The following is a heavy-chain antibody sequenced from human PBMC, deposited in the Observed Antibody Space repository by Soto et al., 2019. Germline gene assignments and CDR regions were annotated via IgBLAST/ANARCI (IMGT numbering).Heavy chain of an antibody. CDR3: VKDEVGAVPEFEY. CDR2: ISSNGGST. J-gene: IGHJ4*02. D-gene: IGHD1-26*01. CDR1: GFTFSSYA. V-gene: IGHV3-64D*08. Sequence: PGGSLRLSCSASGFTFSSYAMHWVRQAPGKGLEYVSAISSNGGSTYYADSVKGRFTISRDNSKNTLYLQMSSLRAEDTAVYYCVKDEVGAVPEFEYWGQGTLVTVSS.